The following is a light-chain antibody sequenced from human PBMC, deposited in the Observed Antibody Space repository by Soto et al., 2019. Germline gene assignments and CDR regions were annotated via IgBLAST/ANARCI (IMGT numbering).Light chain of an antibody. CDR3: QQYNSYSWT. Sequence: DIPMTQSLSTLSASVGDRVTITCRASQSISSWLAWYQQKPGKAPKLLIYDASSLESGVPSRFSGSGSGTEFTLTISSLQPDDFATYYCQQYNSYSWTFGQGTKVDIK. J-gene: IGKJ1*01. CDR2: DAS. V-gene: IGKV1-5*01. CDR1: QSISSW.